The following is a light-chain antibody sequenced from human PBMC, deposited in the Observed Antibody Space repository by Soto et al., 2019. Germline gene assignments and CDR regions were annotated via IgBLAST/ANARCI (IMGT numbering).Light chain of an antibody. CDR1: QDISSY. J-gene: IGKJ5*01. CDR2: SAS. CDR3: QQLDDYPMT. Sequence: DIQLTQSPSFLSASVGDRVTITCRASQDISSYLAWYQQKPGKAPKLLIYSASTLQSGVPSRFSGSGSGTEFTLTISSLQPEDFATYYCQQLDDYPMTFGQGTRLEIK. V-gene: IGKV1-9*01.